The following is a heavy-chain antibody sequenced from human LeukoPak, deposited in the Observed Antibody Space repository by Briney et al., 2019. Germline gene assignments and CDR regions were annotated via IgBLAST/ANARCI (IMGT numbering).Heavy chain of an antibody. D-gene: IGHD3-10*01. J-gene: IGHJ4*02. V-gene: IGHV1-2*02. CDR1: GYTFTGYY. CDR3: ARGPRDYYGSGSYPDANFDY. CDR2: INPNSGGT. Sequence: ASVKVSCKASGYTFTGYYMHWVRQAPGQGLEWMGWINPNSGGTNYAQKFQGRVTMTRDTSISTAYMELSRLRSDDTAVYYCARGPRDYYGSGSYPDANFDYWGQGTLVTVSS.